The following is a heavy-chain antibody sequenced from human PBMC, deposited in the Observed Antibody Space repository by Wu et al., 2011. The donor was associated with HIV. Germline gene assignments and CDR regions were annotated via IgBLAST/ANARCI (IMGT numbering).Heavy chain of an antibody. Sequence: QVQLVQSGAEVTKPGASVKVSCLASGYTFTSFYIHWLRQAPGQGLEWMGAINPLNGAADNTQKFQGRVTMTSDTSTSTVYMEVKNLESLDTAVYFCARDYYGSGSSNTYFDNWGQGTLVIVSS. D-gene: IGHD3-10*01. CDR2: INPLNGAA. CDR1: GYTFTSFY. J-gene: IGHJ4*01. V-gene: IGHV1-46*01. CDR3: ARDYYGSGSSNTYFDN.